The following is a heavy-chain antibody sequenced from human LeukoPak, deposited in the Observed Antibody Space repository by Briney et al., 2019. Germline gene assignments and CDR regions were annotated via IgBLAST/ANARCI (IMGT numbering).Heavy chain of an antibody. CDR1: GDSISSGGYY. CDR3: ARDYSRGYAWFDP. V-gene: IGHV4-31*03. CDR2: IYYSGSA. Sequence: PSETLSLTCTVSGDSISSGGYYWSWIRQHPGKGLERIGYIYYSGSAYYNPFLKSRVSISVDTSKNQFPLKLTSVTAADTALYFCARDYSRGYAWFDPWGQGTLVTVSS. D-gene: IGHD5-12*01. J-gene: IGHJ5*02.